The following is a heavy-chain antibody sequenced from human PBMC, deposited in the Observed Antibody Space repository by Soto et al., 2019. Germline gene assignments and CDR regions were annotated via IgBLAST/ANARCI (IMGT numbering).Heavy chain of an antibody. V-gene: IGHV1-18*01. CDR1: GYTFTSYG. Sequence: ASVKVSCKASGYTFTSYGISWVRQAPGQGLEWMGWISAYNGNTNYAQKLQGRVTMTTDTSTSTAYMELRSLRSDDTAVYYCARDPQDYVWGSYRPNWFDPWGQGTLVTVSS. J-gene: IGHJ5*02. CDR3: ARDPQDYVWGSYRPNWFDP. CDR2: ISAYNGNT. D-gene: IGHD3-16*02.